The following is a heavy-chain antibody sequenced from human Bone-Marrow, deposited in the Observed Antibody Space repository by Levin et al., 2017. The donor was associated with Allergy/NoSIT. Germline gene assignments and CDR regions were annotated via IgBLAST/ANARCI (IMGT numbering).Heavy chain of an antibody. V-gene: IGHV2-70*01. J-gene: IGHJ5*02. CDR1: GFSLTTRGTC. CDR3: ARMSYYDSSGYYIGRGWFDP. CDR2: IDWEDDK. D-gene: IGHD3-22*01. Sequence: QTLSLTCTFSGFSLTTRGTCVSWIRQPPGKALEWLALIDWEDDKYYSTSLKTRLTISRDTSRNQVVLTMTNMDPVDTATYYCARMSYYDSSGYYIGRGWFDPWGQGTLVTVSS.